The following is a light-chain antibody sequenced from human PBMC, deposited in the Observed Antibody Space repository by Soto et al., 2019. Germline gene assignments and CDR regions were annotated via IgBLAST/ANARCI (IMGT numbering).Light chain of an antibody. V-gene: IGLV2-14*03. CDR1: SSDVGGFKY. J-gene: IGLJ1*01. CDR3: TSYTTSSTYV. CDR2: DFS. Sequence: QSALTQPASVSGSPGQSITISCTETSSDVGGFKYVAWYQHHPGKAPKLIIFDFSNRPSGVSNRFSGSKSGNTASLTISGLQAEDEADYYCTSYTTSSTYVFGTGTKLTVL.